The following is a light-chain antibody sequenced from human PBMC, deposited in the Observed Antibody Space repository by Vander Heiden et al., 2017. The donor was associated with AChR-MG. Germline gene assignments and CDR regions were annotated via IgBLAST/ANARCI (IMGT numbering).Light chain of an antibody. CDR2: ENN. CDR3: GTWDSSLSAVV. V-gene: IGLV1-51*02. Sequence: QSVLTQPPSVSAAPGQTVTISCSGSSSNIGNNYVTWYQQLPGTAPKLLIYENNKRPSGIPDRFSGSKSGTSATLGITGLQAGDEAGFYCGTWDSSLSAVVFGGGTKLTVL. CDR1: SSNIGNNY. J-gene: IGLJ2*01.